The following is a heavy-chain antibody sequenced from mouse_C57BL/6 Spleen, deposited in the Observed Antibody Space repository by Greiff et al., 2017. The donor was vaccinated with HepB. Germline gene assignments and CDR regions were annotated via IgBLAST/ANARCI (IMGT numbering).Heavy chain of an antibody. V-gene: IGHV14-2*01. D-gene: IGHD2-2*01. Sequence: EVQLQQSGAELVKPGASVKLSCTASGFNIKDYYMHWVKQRTEQGLEWIGRIDPEDGDTKYAPKFQGKATITADTSSNTAYLQLSSLTSEDTAVYYCAPLYGWLLGEFAYWGQGTLVTVSA. CDR3: APLYGWLLGEFAY. CDR1: GFNIKDYY. J-gene: IGHJ3*01. CDR2: IDPEDGDT.